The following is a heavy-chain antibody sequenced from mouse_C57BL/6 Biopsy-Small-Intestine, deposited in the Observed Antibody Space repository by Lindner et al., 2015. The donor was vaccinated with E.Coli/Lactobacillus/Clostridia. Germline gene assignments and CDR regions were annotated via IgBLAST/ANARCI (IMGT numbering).Heavy chain of an antibody. D-gene: IGHD1-1*01. J-gene: IGHJ3*01. CDR1: GYTFTSLW. V-gene: IGHV1-7*01. Sequence: VQLQESGAELAKPGASVKLSCKASGYTFTSLWMHWVKQRPGQGLEWIGYINPSSSYTKYNQKFKDKATLTADKSSSTAYMQLSSLTYEDSAVYYCAREAYYYPAWFAYWGQGTLVTVSA. CDR2: INPSSSYT. CDR3: AREAYYYPAWFAY.